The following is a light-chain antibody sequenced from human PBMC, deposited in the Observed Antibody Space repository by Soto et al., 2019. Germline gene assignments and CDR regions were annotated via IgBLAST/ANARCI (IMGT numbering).Light chain of an antibody. J-gene: IGLJ2*01. CDR2: DVN. V-gene: IGLV2-14*01. CDR3: SSYTSIITVV. CDR1: SSDVGGYNY. Sequence: QSALTQPASVSGSPGQSITISCTGTSSDVGGYNYVSWYQHHPGKAPKLLIYDVNNRPSGVSDRFSGSKSGNTASLTISGLQTEEEADYYCSSYTSIITVVFGGGTKVTVL.